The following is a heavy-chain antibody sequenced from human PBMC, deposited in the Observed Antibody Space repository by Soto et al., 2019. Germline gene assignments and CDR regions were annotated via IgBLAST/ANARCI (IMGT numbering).Heavy chain of an antibody. CDR2: INSDGSST. V-gene: IGHV3-74*01. J-gene: IGHJ4*02. D-gene: IGHD3-22*01. Sequence: EVQLVESGGGLVQPGGSLRLSCAASGFTFSSYWMHWVRQAPGKGLVWVSRINSDGSSTSYADSVKGRFTISRDNAKKTRYLQMNSLRAEDTAVYYCAIRASYYDSSGYFDYWGQGTLVTVSS. CDR3: AIRASYYDSSGYFDY. CDR1: GFTFSSYW.